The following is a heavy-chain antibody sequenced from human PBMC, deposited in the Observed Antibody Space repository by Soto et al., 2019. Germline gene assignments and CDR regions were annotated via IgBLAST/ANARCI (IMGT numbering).Heavy chain of an antibody. CDR2: IIPIFGTA. J-gene: IGHJ6*02. V-gene: IGHV1-69*13. CDR1: GGTFSSYT. D-gene: IGHD2-2*01. CDR3: ASLVVVPVSSYYYGMDV. Sequence: SVKVSCKASGGTFSSYTISWVRQAPGQGLEWMGGIIPIFGTANYAQKFQGRVTITADESTSTAYMELSSLRSEDTAVYYCASLVVVPVSSYYYGMDVWGQGTTVTVSS.